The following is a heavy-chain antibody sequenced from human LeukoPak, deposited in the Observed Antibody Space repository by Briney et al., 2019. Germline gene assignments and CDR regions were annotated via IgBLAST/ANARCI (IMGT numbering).Heavy chain of an antibody. Sequence: ASVKVSCKASGYTFTSYYMHWVRQAPGQGLEWMGIINPSGGSTSYAQKFQGRVTMTRDTSTSTVYMELSSLRSEDTAVYYCARGGGYCTSGVCYSRSNWFDPWGQGTLVTVSS. D-gene: IGHD2-8*01. CDR1: GYTFTSYY. CDR3: ARGGGYCTSGVCYSRSNWFDP. V-gene: IGHV1-46*01. CDR2: INPSGGST. J-gene: IGHJ5*02.